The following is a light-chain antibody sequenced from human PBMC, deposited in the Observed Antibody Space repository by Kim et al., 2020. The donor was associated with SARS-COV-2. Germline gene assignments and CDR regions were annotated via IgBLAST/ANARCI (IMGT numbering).Light chain of an antibody. V-gene: IGLV1-44*01. CDR2: SND. J-gene: IGLJ3*02. CDR1: IPNIGSNV. Sequence: GQRVTISYSGSIPNIGSNVLTWYQQLRGTAPKLLMYSNDYRPSGVPDRFSGSKSGTSASLAISGLQSEDEADYYCAAWDDSLKGSVFGGGTQLTVL. CDR3: AAWDDSLKGSV.